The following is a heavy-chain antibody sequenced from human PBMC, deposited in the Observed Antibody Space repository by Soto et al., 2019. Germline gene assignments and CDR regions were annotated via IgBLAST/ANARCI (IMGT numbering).Heavy chain of an antibody. CDR1: GGTFSRYT. CDR2: IIPILDIP. CDR3: ASHFTGVLVLGTSPPGGDNYGWDV. J-gene: IGHJ6*02. D-gene: IGHD2-15*01. Sequence: QVQLVQSGAEVKKPGSSVKVSCKASGGTFSRYTFTWVRQAPGQGLEWMGRIIPILDIPNYAQNFQGRVTIPSDKATSTAYMELSRMTSDDTAVYYCASHFTGVLVLGTSPPGGDNYGWDVWGQGTTVTVSS. V-gene: IGHV1-69*02.